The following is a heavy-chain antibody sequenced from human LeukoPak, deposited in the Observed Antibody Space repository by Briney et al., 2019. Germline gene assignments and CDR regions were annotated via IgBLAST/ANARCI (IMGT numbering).Heavy chain of an antibody. V-gene: IGHV4-34*01. CDR3: ARGPTISETGYFDY. CDR1: GGSFSSYY. Sequence: SETLSLTCAVYGGSFSSYYWSWIRQSPGKGLEWVAEINHRGDTNYNPSVKSRVTISVDTSKNQFSLKVTSLTAADTAVYYCARGPTISETGYFDYWGQGTLVTVSS. CDR2: INHRGDT. D-gene: IGHD1-1*01. J-gene: IGHJ4*03.